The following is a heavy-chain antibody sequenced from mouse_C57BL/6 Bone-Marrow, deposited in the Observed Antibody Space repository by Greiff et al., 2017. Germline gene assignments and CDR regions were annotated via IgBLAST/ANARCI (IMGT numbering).Heavy chain of an antibody. CDR1: GYSITSGYY. Sequence: EVQLQQSGPGLVKPSQSLSLTCYVTGYSITSGYYWNWIRQFPGNKLEWMGYIRYDGSNNYNPSLKNRISITRDTSKTPFFLKLNSVTTEDTAKYYCSLTTVVATDYWGQGTTRTVSS. D-gene: IGHD1-1*01. V-gene: IGHV3-6*01. CDR2: IRYDGSN. CDR3: SLTTVVATDY. J-gene: IGHJ2*01.